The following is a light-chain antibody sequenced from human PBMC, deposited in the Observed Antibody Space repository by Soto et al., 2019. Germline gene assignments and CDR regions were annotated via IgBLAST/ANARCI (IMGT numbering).Light chain of an antibody. J-gene: IGLJ1*01. V-gene: IGLV2-8*01. CDR3: CSSGGSPTYV. CDR2: EVV. Sequence: QSALTQPPSASGSPGQSVTISCTGTKNDIGVYDFVSWYQHHPGKAPRLIIYEVVQRPSGVPDRFSGSKSGNTASLTISGLKVEDEADYYCCSSGGSPTYVFGTGTKLTVL. CDR1: KNDIGVYDF.